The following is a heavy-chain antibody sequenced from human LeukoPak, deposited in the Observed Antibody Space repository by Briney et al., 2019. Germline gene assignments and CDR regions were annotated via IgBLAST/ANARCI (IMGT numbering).Heavy chain of an antibody. V-gene: IGHV3-66*01. CDR1: GFTFSSYW. Sequence: PGGSLRLSCAASGFTFSSYWMSWVRQAPGKGLEWVSVIYSGGSTYYADSVKGRFTISRDNSKNTLYLQMNSLRAEDTAVYYCARVRPFYSNYFDYWGQGTLVTVSS. CDR3: ARVRPFYSNYFDY. J-gene: IGHJ4*02. CDR2: IYSGGST. D-gene: IGHD4-11*01.